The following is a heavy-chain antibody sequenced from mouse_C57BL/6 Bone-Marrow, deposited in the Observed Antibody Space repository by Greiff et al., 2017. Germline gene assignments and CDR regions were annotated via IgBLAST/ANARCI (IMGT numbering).Heavy chain of an antibody. J-gene: IGHJ2*01. CDR3: TRITTVVDY. CDR1: GFTFSSYA. CDR2: ISSGGDYI. Sequence: EVKVVESGEGLVKPGGSLKLSCAASGFTFSSYAMSWVRQTPEKRLEWVAYISSGGDYIYYADTVKGRFTISRDNARNTLYLQMSSLKSEDTAMYYCTRITTVVDYWGQGTTLTVSS. V-gene: IGHV5-9-1*02. D-gene: IGHD1-1*01.